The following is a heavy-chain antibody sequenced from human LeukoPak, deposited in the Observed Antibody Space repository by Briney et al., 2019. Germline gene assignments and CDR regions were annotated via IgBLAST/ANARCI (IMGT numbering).Heavy chain of an antibody. Sequence: PGGSLRLSCAASGFTFSSYGMNWVRQAPGKGLEWVSSISSSSSYIYYADSVKGRFTISRDNAKNSLYLQMNSLRAEDTAVYYCARADVGAKGIVDYWGQGTLVTVSS. V-gene: IGHV3-21*01. CDR1: GFTFSSYG. CDR2: ISSSSSYI. J-gene: IGHJ4*02. CDR3: ARADVGAKGIVDY. D-gene: IGHD1-26*01.